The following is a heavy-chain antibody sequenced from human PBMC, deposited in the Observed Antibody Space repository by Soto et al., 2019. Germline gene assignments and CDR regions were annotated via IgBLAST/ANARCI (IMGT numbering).Heavy chain of an antibody. CDR1: GYTFTSYG. Sequence: ASVKVSCKASGYTFTSYGISWVRQAPGQGLEWMGWISAYNSNTNYAQKLQGRVTMTTDTSTSTAYKELRSQRTDDTAVYYCARDADVAGTFDYWGQGTLVTVSS. CDR3: ARDADVAGTFDY. CDR2: ISAYNSNT. D-gene: IGHD6-19*01. J-gene: IGHJ4*02. V-gene: IGHV1-18*01.